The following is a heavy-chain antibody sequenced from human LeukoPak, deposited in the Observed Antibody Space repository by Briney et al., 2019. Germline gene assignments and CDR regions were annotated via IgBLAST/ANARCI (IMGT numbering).Heavy chain of an antibody. CDR3: ARHIVVSGSFDY. V-gene: IGHV4-4*07. J-gene: IGHJ4*02. CDR2: IYTSGST. Sequence: SETLSLTCTVSGGSISSYYWSWIRQPAGKGPEWIGRIYTSGSTNYNPSLKSRVTMSVDTSKNQFSLKLSSVTAADTAVYYCARHIVVSGSFDYWGQGTLVTVSS. CDR1: GGSISSYY. D-gene: IGHD2-15*01.